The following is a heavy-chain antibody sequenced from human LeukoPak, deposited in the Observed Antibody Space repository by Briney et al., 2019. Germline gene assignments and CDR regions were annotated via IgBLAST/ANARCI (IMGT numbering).Heavy chain of an antibody. CDR2: ISGSGGST. V-gene: IGHV3-23*01. J-gene: IGHJ4*02. D-gene: IGHD4-11*01. Sequence: PGGSLRLSCAASGFTFSTYAMSWVRQAPGKGLEWVSVISGSGGSTHYADSVKGRATISRDNARKSVHLHINGLRAEDTAVYYCARDLGPYDYSNYGYWGQGTLVTVSS. CDR1: GFTFSTYA. CDR3: ARDLGPYDYSNYGY.